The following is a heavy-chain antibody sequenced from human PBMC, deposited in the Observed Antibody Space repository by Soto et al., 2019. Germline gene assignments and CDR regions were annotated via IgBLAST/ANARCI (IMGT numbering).Heavy chain of an antibody. CDR1: GFTFSSYA. V-gene: IGHV3-64D*08. Sequence: GGSLRLSCSASGFTFSSYAMHWVRQAPGKGLQYVSAITSNGGSTYYADSVKGRFTISRDNSKNILYLQMSSLRPDDTAVYYCVKSWLRDVLVWFGELFDYWGQGTLVTVSS. CDR2: ITSNGGST. CDR3: VKSWLRDVLVWFGELFDY. D-gene: IGHD3-10*01. J-gene: IGHJ4*02.